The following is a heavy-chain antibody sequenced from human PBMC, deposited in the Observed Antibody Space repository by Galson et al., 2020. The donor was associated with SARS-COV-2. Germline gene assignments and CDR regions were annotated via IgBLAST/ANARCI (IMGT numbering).Heavy chain of an antibody. CDR3: AKDQGSDYGDQLDY. D-gene: IGHD4-17*01. CDR1: DFTFSRYA. V-gene: IGHV3-23*01. CDR2: ISGSGART. Sequence: GGSLRLSCAASDFTFSRYAMSWVRQAAGKGLEWVSSISGSGARTYYADSVQGRFTISRDNSKKTLYLQMNSLRAEDTALYYCAKDQGSDYGDQLDYWGQGTLVTVSS. J-gene: IGHJ4*02.